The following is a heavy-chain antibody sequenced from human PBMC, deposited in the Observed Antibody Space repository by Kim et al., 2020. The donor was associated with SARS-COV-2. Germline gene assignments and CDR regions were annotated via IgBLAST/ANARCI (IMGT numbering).Heavy chain of an antibody. D-gene: IGHD2-15*01. V-gene: IGHV1-18*01. J-gene: IGHJ6*02. Sequence: ASVKVSCKASGYTFTSYGISWVRQAPGQGLEWMGWISAYNGNTNYAQKLQGRVTMTTDTSTSTAYMELRSLRSDDTAVYYCARDHPVSLYYYGMDVWGQGTTVTVSS. CDR1: GYTFTSYG. CDR3: ARDHPVSLYYYGMDV. CDR2: ISAYNGNT.